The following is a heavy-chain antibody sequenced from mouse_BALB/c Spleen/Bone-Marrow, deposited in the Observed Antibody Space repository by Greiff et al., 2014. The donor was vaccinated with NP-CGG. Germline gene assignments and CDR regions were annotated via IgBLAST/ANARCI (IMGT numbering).Heavy chain of an antibody. CDR2: INYDGTN. Sequence: VQLKGAGPGLVKPSQSLSLTCSVTGYSLTSGHYLDWVRQFSGNKMEWMGYINYDGTNNYNPSLRNRISITRDTSKNQFFLKLNSVTTEDTATYFCGRDRGNYYGTSYIAYWGQGTLVTVSA. CDR3: GRDRGNYYGTSYIAY. D-gene: IGHD1-1*01. J-gene: IGHJ3*01. V-gene: IGHV3-6*02. CDR1: GYSLTSGHY.